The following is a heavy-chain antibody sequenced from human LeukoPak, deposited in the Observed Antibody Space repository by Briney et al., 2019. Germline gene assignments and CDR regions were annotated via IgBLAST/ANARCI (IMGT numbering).Heavy chain of an antibody. CDR1: GGSISSYY. J-gene: IGHJ4*02. Sequence: SETLSLTCTVSGGSISSYYWSWIRQPPGKGLEWIGYIYYSGSTNYNPSLKSRVTISVDTSKNQFSLKLSSVTAADTAVYYCARQEYYYDSSGYYYVSYFDYWGQGTLVTVSS. V-gene: IGHV4-59*08. CDR2: IYYSGST. CDR3: ARQEYYYDSSGYYYVSYFDY. D-gene: IGHD3-22*01.